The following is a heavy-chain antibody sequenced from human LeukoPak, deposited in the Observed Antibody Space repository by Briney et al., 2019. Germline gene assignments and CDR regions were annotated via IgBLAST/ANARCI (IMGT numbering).Heavy chain of an antibody. Sequence: ASVTVSCKASGYSFITHGITWVRQAPGQGLQWVGWISTYSGNAHYAQRLQDRVTLSKDTATTTAYLEVRNLRSDDTAVYYCARDLAVLGVVFTSYMDVWGKGTPVIVSS. CDR2: ISTYSGNA. J-gene: IGHJ6*03. CDR3: ARDLAVLGVVFTSYMDV. V-gene: IGHV1-18*01. CDR1: GYSFITHG. D-gene: IGHD3-3*01.